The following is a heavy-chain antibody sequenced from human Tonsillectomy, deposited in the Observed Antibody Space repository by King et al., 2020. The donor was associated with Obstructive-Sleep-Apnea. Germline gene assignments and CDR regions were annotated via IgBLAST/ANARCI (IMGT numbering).Heavy chain of an antibody. V-gene: IGHV1-18*04. CDR3: ARLDCGGGSCYHNFDY. J-gene: IGHJ4*02. CDR2: ISAYNGNT. Sequence: VQLVQSGAEVKKPGASVKVSCKASGYTFTSYGISWVRQAPGQGLEWMGWISAYNGNTNYAQKFQGRVTMTTDTSTSTAYMELRSLRSDDTAVYYCARLDCGGGSCYHNFDYWGQGTLVTVSS. D-gene: IGHD2-15*01. CDR1: GYTFTSYG.